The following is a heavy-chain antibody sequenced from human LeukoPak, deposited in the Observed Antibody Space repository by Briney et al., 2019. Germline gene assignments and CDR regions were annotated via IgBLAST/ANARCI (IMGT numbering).Heavy chain of an antibody. D-gene: IGHD2-2*01. V-gene: IGHV4-4*02. J-gene: IGHJ3*02. CDR3: ARVRWDIVVVPAADDAFDI. CDR1: GGSISSSNW. CDR2: IYHSGST. Sequence: PSETLSLTCAVSGGSISSSNWWSWVRQPPGKGLEWIGEIYHSGSTNYNPSLKSRVTISVDKSKNQFSLKLSSVTAADTAVYYCARVRWDIVVVPAADDAFDIWGQGTMVTVSS.